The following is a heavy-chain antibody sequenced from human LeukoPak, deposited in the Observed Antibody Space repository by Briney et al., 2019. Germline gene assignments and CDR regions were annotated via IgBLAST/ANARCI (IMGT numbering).Heavy chain of an antibody. CDR3: ASGITMIVVASQWGDAFDI. CDR2: ISAYNGNT. V-gene: IGHV1-18*01. Sequence: ASVKVSCKASGYTFTSYGISWVRQAPGQGLEWMGWISAYNGNTSYAQKFQGRVTMTRDTSTSTVYMELSSLRSEDTAVYYCASGITMIVVASQWGDAFDIWGQGTMVTVSS. J-gene: IGHJ3*02. D-gene: IGHD3-22*01. CDR1: GYTFTSYG.